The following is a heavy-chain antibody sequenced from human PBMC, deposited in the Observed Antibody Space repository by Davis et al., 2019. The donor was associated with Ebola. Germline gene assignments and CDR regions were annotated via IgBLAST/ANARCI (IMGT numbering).Heavy chain of an antibody. CDR3: ARDLVAARPYGVDV. Sequence: GGSLRLSCAASGFTFSGSAMHWVRQASGKGLEWVGRIRSKANSYATAYAASVKGRFTISRDNSKNTLYLQMNSLRAEDTAVYYCARDLVAARPYGVDVWGQGTTVTVSS. CDR2: IRSKANSYAT. D-gene: IGHD6-6*01. J-gene: IGHJ6*02. CDR1: GFTFSGSA. V-gene: IGHV3-73*01.